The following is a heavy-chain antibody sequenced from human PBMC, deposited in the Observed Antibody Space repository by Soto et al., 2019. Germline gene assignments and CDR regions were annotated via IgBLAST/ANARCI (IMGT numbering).Heavy chain of an antibody. CDR1: GFTFSSYA. Sequence: EVQLLESGGGLVQPGGSLRLSCAASGFTFSSYAMRWVRQAPGKGLEWVSAISGSGGSTYYADSVKGRFTISRDNSKNMLYLQMNSLRAEDTAVYYCARRGSGSYYDYWGQGTLVIVSS. D-gene: IGHD1-26*01. V-gene: IGHV3-23*01. CDR2: ISGSGGST. J-gene: IGHJ4*02. CDR3: ARRGSGSYYDY.